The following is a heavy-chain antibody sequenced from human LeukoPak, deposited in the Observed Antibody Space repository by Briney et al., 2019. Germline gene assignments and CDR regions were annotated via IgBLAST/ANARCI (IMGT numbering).Heavy chain of an antibody. V-gene: IGHV4-59*11. CDR1: GGSISSHY. CDR2: IYYSGST. CDR3: ASYSSSYAALDI. D-gene: IGHD6-6*01. J-gene: IGHJ3*02. Sequence: SETLSLTCSVSGGSISSHYWNWIRQSPGKGLEWIAYIYYSGSTNYNPSLKSRVTISIDTSKNQFSLKLSSVTAADTAVYYCASYSSSYAALDIWGQGTMVTVSS.